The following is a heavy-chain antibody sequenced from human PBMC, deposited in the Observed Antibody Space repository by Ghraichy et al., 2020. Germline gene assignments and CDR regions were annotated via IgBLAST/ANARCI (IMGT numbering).Heavy chain of an antibody. CDR1: GESLSGYY. CDR2: INHSGGT. CDR3: ARRRVRHYYYYGMDV. D-gene: IGHD3-10*01. J-gene: IGHJ6*02. V-gene: IGHV4-34*01. Sequence: GSLRLSCDVYGESLSGYYWTWTRQPPGKGLEWIGEINHSGGTNYNPSLKSRVTISLDTSKNQFSLKLSSVTAADTAVYYCARRRVRHYYYYGMDVWGQGTTVTVSS.